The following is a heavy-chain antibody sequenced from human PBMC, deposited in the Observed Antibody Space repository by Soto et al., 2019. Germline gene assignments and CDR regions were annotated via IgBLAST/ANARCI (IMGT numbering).Heavy chain of an antibody. J-gene: IGHJ5*02. Sequence: CIRQTTGKGLEWIGYIYYSGSTNYNPSLKSRVTISVDTSKTQFSLKLTSVTVADTAVYDCARGVAAFGPLVQGTLVTVTS. V-gene: IGHV4-59*01. CDR3: ARGVAAFGP. CDR2: IYYSGST. D-gene: IGHD3-16*01.